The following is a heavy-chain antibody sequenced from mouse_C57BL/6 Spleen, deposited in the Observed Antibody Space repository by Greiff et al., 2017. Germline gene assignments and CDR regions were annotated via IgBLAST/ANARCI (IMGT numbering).Heavy chain of an antibody. CDR1: GFTFTSYG. D-gene: IGHD3-2*02. CDR2: IYPRSGNT. V-gene: IGHV1-81*01. J-gene: IGHJ4*01. Sequence: VQLQQSGAELARPGASVKLSCKASGFTFTSYGISWVKQRTGQGLEWIGEIYPRSGNTYYNEKFKGKATLTADKSSSTAYMELRSLTSEDSAVYVSARHLQLRLDAMDYWGQGTSVTVSS. CDR3: ARHLQLRLDAMDY.